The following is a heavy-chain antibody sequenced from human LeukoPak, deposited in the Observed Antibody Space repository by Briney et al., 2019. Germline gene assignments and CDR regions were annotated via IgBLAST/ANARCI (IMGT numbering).Heavy chain of an antibody. CDR1: GLTFRAYY. CDR2: INIDGSST. Sequence: GGSLRLSCAASGLTFRAYYMHWFRQAPGKGLVWVSRINIDGSSTTYADSVKGRFTVSRDNAKNTLYLQMNSLRAEDTAVYYCACYVIEPPYWGQGTLVTVSS. V-gene: IGHV3-74*01. CDR3: ACYVIEPPY. D-gene: IGHD1-14*01. J-gene: IGHJ4*02.